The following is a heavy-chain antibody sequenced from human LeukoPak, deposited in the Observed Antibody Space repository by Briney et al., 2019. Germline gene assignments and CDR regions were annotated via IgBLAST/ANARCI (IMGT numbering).Heavy chain of an antibody. CDR1: GGTFSSYA. CDR2: IIPIFGTA. CDR3: ARDSRIAVAGPFDY. J-gene: IGHJ4*02. D-gene: IGHD6-19*01. V-gene: IGHV1-69*05. Sequence: SVNVSCTASGGTFSSYAISWVRQAPGQGLEWMGGIIPIFGTANYAQKFQGRVTITTDESTSTAYMELSSLRSEDTAVYYCARDSRIAVAGPFDYWGQGTLVTVSS.